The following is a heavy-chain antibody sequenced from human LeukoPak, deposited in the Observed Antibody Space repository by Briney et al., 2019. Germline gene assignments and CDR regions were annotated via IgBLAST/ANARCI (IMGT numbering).Heavy chain of an antibody. CDR2: SYSGGST. V-gene: IGHV3-53*01. CDR3: ATPEKRGYSYGYDY. CDR1: GFTVSSNY. D-gene: IGHD5-18*01. J-gene: IGHJ4*02. Sequence: AGSLRLSCAASGFTVSSNYMSWVRQAQGQGLDWVSVSYSGGSTYYADSVKGRFTISRDNSKNTLYLQMNSLRAEDTAVYYCATPEKRGYSYGYDYWGQGTLVTVSS.